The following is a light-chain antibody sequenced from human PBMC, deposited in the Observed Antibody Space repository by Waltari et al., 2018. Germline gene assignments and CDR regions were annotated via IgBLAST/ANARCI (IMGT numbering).Light chain of an antibody. Sequence: LLPQPPAPLPVSLGERATTNCKPSQGVLYSSNNKNYLAGYQQKQGQPPKLLIYWASTRESGVPDRFSGSGSGTDFTLTISSLQAEDVAVYYCQQYYSTPRYSFGQGTKLEIK. CDR3: QQYYSTPRYS. CDR2: WAS. CDR1: QGVLYSSNNKNY. J-gene: IGKJ2*03. V-gene: IGKV4-1*01.